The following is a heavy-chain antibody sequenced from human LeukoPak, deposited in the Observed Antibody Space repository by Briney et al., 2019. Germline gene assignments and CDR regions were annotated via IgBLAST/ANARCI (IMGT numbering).Heavy chain of an antibody. V-gene: IGHV3-7*01. CDR3: ARLTTTAPPAFDY. D-gene: IGHD4/OR15-4a*01. J-gene: IGHJ4*02. CDR1: GFTFSRYW. CDR2: IKEDGSEK. Sequence: GGSLRLSRAASGFTFSRYWMSWVRQAPGKGPEWVANIKEDGSEKYYVDSVKGRFTISRDNAKNSLYLQMNSLRAEDTAVYYCARLTTTAPPAFDYWGQGTLVTVSS.